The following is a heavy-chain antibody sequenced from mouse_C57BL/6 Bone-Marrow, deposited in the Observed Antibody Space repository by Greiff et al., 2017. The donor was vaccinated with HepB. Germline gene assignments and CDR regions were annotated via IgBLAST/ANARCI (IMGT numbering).Heavy chain of an antibody. V-gene: IGHV1-81*01. CDR2: IYPRSGNT. D-gene: IGHD1-1*01. J-gene: IGHJ4*01. CDR1: GYTFTSYG. Sequence: QVQLQQSGAELARPGASVKLSCKASGYTFTSYGISWVQQRTGQGLEWIGEIYPRSGNTYYNEKFKGKATLTADKSSSTAYMQLRSLTSEDSAVYFCAIGNYGSRRGYAMDYWGQGTSVTVSS. CDR3: AIGNYGSRRGYAMDY.